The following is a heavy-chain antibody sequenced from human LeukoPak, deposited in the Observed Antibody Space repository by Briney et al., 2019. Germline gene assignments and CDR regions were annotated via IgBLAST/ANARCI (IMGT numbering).Heavy chain of an antibody. V-gene: IGHV1-2*02. Sequence: GASVKVSCKASGYTFTGYYMHWVRQAPGQGLEWMGWINPNSGGTNYAQKFQGRVTMTRDTSISTAYMELSRLRSDDMAVYYCVRPRYRSSTSCSYWFDPWGQGTLVTVSS. CDR1: GYTFTGYY. J-gene: IGHJ5*02. CDR2: INPNSGGT. CDR3: VRPRYRSSTSCSYWFDP. D-gene: IGHD2-2*01.